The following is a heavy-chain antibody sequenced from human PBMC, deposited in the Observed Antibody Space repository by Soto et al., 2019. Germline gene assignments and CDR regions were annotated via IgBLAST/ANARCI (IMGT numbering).Heavy chain of an antibody. D-gene: IGHD3-16*02. CDR3: AREGGYDYIWGSYRYTPAQFDY. CDR1: GFTFSSYW. V-gene: IGHV3-74*01. J-gene: IGHJ4*02. Sequence: GGSLRLSCAASGFTFSSYWMHWVRQAPGKGLVWVSRINSDGSSTSYADSVKGRFTISRDNAKNTLYLQMNSLRAEDTAVYYCAREGGYDYIWGSYRYTPAQFDYWGQGTLVTVSS. CDR2: INSDGSST.